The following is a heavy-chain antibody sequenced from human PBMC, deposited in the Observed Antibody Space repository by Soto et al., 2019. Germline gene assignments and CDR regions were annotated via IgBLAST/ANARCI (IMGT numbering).Heavy chain of an antibody. CDR2: TYYKSGWNN. D-gene: IGHD3-10*01. Sequence: SQTLSLTCAISGDSVSSNSAAWNWIRRSPSRGLEWLGRTYYKSGWNNDYALSVKSRMTINPDTSKNQFSLHLDSVTPEDTAVYYCAGVTWFRGLDVWGQGTPVTVSS. V-gene: IGHV6-1*01. CDR1: GDSVSSNSAA. J-gene: IGHJ6*02. CDR3: AGVTWFRGLDV.